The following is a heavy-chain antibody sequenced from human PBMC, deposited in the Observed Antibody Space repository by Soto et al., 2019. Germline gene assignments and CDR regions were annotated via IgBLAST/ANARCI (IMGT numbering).Heavy chain of an antibody. J-gene: IGHJ4*02. CDR3: ARGKGCSGGSSYFDY. CDR1: GFTFSSYS. Sequence: EVQLVESGGGLVKPGGSLRLSCAASGFTFSSYSMNWVRQAPGKGLEWVSSISSSSSYIYYADSVKGRFTISRDNAKNSLYLQMNSLRAEDTAVYYCARGKGCSGGSSYFDYWGQGPLVTVSS. CDR2: ISSSSSYI. D-gene: IGHD2-15*01. V-gene: IGHV3-21*01.